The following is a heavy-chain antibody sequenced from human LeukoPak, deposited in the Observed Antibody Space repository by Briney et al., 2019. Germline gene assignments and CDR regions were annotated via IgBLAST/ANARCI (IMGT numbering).Heavy chain of an antibody. CDR3: ASARPFLSTLDQIKRISMVY. J-gene: IGHJ4*02. V-gene: IGHV1-69*13. D-gene: IGHD3-10*01. Sequence: ASVKVSCKASGGTFSSYAISWVRQAPGQGLEWMGGIIPIFGTANYAQKFQGRVTITADESTSTAYMELSSLRSEDTAVYYCASARPFLSTLDQIKRISMVYWGQGTLVTVSS. CDR2: IIPIFGTA. CDR1: GGTFSSYA.